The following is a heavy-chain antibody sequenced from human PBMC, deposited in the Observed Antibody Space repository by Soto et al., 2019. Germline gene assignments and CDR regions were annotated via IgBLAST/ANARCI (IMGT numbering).Heavy chain of an antibody. Sequence: GASVKVSCKASGYTFTSYGISWVRQAPGQGLEWMGWISAYNGNTNYAQKLQGRVTMTTDTSTSTAYMELRSLRSDDTAVYYCARGVIVVVVVATQAWFDPWGQGTLVTVSS. CDR3: ARGVIVVVVVATQAWFDP. CDR2: ISAYNGNT. V-gene: IGHV1-18*01. D-gene: IGHD2-15*01. J-gene: IGHJ5*02. CDR1: GYTFTSYG.